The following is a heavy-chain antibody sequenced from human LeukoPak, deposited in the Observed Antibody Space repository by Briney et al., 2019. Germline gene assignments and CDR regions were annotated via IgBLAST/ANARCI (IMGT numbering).Heavy chain of an antibody. CDR2: ISSSSSYI. CDR1: GFTFSSYS. Sequence: PGGSLRLSCAASGFTFSSYSMNWVRQAPGKGLEWVSSISSSSSYIYYADSVKGRFTISRDNAKNSLYLQMNSLRAEDTAVYYCARGRHNSGSYSDAFDLWGQGTMATVSS. J-gene: IGHJ3*01. D-gene: IGHD1-26*01. CDR3: ARGRHNSGSYSDAFDL. V-gene: IGHV3-21*01.